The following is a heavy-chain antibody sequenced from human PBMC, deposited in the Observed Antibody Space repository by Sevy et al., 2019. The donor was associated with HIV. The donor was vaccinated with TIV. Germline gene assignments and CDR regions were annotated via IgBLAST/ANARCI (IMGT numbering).Heavy chain of an antibody. CDR2: ICAYNGNT. V-gene: IGHV1-18*01. Sequence: ASVKVSCKASGYTFTSYGISWVRQAPGQGLEWMGWICAYNGNTNYAQKLQGRVTMTTDTSTSTAYMELRSLRSDDTAVYYCARDMGYCSGGSCYFVDAFDIWGQGTMVTVSS. J-gene: IGHJ3*02. CDR1: GYTFTSYG. D-gene: IGHD2-15*01. CDR3: ARDMGYCSGGSCYFVDAFDI.